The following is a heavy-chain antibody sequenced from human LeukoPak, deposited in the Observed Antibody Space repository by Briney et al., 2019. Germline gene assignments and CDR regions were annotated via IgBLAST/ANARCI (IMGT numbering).Heavy chain of an antibody. J-gene: IGHJ5*02. CDR3: ARLSSGLDA. D-gene: IGHD3-22*01. V-gene: IGHV4-34*01. Sequence: SETLSLTCTVCGGSFSDYYWTWIRQPPGKWLEWIGEINHSGRTNYNASLRSRVTISIDTSMKQFSLKLNSMTAADSAVYYCARLSSGLDAWGQGTLVTVSS. CDR2: INHSGRT. CDR1: GGSFSDYY.